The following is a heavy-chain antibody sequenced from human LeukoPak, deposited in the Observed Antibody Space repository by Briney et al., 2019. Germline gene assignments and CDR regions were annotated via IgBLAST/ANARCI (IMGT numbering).Heavy chain of an antibody. V-gene: IGHV3-21*01. J-gene: IGHJ4*02. Sequence: PGGSLRLSCAASGFTFSSYSMNWVRQAPGKGLEWVSSISSSSSYIYYADSVKGRFTISRDNAKNSLYLQKNSLRAEDTAVYYCARAVFMGYGPDYWGQGTLVTVSS. CDR1: GFTFSSYS. CDR3: ARAVFMGYGPDY. D-gene: IGHD5-18*01. CDR2: ISSSSSYI.